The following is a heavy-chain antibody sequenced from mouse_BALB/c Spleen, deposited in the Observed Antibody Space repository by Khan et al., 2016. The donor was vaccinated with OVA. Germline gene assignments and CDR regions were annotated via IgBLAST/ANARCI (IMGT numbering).Heavy chain of an antibody. CDR3: ASELGRYYAMDY. J-gene: IGHJ4*01. CDR2: ISNSGSA. D-gene: IGHD4-1*01. V-gene: IGHV3-2*02. Sequence: VQLKESGPGLVKPSQSLSLTCTVTGYSITRDYAWNWIRQFPGNKLEWMGYISNSGSASYNPSLKSRISLTRDTSKNQLFLQLDSVTTEDTATYYCASELGRYYAMDYWGQGTSVTVSS. CDR1: GYSITRDYA.